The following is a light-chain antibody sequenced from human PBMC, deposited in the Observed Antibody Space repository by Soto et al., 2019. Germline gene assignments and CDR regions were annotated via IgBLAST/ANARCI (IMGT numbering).Light chain of an antibody. CDR1: QSVSSY. CDR3: QQRSHWPPT. V-gene: IGKV3-11*01. CDR2: DAS. Sequence: EIVLTQSPATLSLSPGERATLSCRASQSVSSYLAWYQQKPGQAPRLLIYDASNRATGIPARFSGSGSGTAFTLTISCLEPEDFAVYYCQQRSHWPPTFGPGTKVDIK. J-gene: IGKJ3*01.